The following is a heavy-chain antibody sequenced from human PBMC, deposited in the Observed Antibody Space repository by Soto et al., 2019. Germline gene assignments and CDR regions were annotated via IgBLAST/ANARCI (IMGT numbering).Heavy chain of an antibody. CDR3: ARGLEWPNYMDV. D-gene: IGHD3-3*01. V-gene: IGHV3-21*01. J-gene: IGHJ6*03. CDR2: ISSSSSYI. Sequence: EVQLVESGGGLVKPGGSLRLSCAASGFTFSSYSMNWVRQAPGKGLEWVSSISSSSSYINYADSLQGRFTISRENARNSLYLQMNSLRAEDTAVYYCARGLEWPNYMDVWGKGTTVTVSS. CDR1: GFTFSSYS.